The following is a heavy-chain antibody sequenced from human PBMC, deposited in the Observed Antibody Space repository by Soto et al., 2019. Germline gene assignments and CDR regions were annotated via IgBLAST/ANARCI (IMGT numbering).Heavy chain of an antibody. Sequence: QVQLVQSGAEVKKPGASVKVSCKASGYTFSSYGLSWVRQAPGQGLEWMGWISADNGYTIYAQKLQGRVTMTADTSTCTGYMELRRVGSDVTSVEYCARDVGYWGQGTLVTVSS. CDR2: ISADNGYT. CDR3: ARDVGY. CDR1: GYTFSSYG. J-gene: IGHJ4*02. V-gene: IGHV1-18*04.